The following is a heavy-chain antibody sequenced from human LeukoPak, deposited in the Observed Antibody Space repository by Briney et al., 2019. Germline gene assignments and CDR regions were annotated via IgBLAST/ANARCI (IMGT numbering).Heavy chain of an antibody. V-gene: IGHV4-59*01. J-gene: IGHJ4*02. CDR3: AGAAMVRGVIGIDY. Sequence: SETLSLTCTVSGGSISSYYWSWIRQPPGKGLEWIGYIYYSGSTNYNPSLKSRVTISVDTSKNQFSLKLSSVTAANTAVYYCAGAAMVRGVIGIDYWGQGTLVTVSS. CDR1: GGSISSYY. D-gene: IGHD3-10*01. CDR2: IYYSGST.